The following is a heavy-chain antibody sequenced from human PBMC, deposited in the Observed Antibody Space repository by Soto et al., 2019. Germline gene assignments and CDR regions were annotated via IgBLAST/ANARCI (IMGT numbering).Heavy chain of an antibody. Sequence: QVQLVQSGAEVKKPGSSVKVFCKASGGTFSNYTISWVRQAPGQGIEWMGWIIPVFGTTDYEQKFQGRVTITADGSTSTAYMMLSSLRSADTAVYYCARSSTYIVVLKPTGYQDYSGMDVWGPGTRVTVSS. D-gene: IGHD2-2*01. CDR3: ARSSTYIVVLKPTGYQDYSGMDV. CDR1: GGTFSNYT. CDR2: IIPVFGTT. V-gene: IGHV1-69*01. J-gene: IGHJ6*01.